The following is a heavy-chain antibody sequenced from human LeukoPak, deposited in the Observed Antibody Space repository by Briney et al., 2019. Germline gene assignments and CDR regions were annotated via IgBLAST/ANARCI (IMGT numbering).Heavy chain of an antibody. CDR3: ARYPGGYCSGGSCYSGYYYYYMDV. CDR1: GFTFSSYV. D-gene: IGHD2-15*01. V-gene: IGHV3-7*01. CDR2: INQDGSEK. J-gene: IGHJ6*03. Sequence: PGGSLRLSCAASGFTFSSYVMHWVRQAPGKGLEWVANINQDGSEKYYVDSVKGRFTISRDNAKNSLYLQMNSLRAEDTAVYYCARYPGGYCSGGSCYSGYYYYYMDVWGRGTTVTISS.